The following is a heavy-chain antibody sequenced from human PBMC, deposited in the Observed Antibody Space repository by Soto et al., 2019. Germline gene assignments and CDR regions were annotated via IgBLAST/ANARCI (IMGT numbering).Heavy chain of an antibody. CDR2: IRSKAYGGTT. CDR1: GFTFSSYA. D-gene: IGHD3-3*01. V-gene: IGHV3-49*04. Sequence: GGSLRLSCAASGFTFSSYAMSWVRQAPGKGLEWVAFIRSKAYGGTTEFAASVKGRFSISRDDSKSIAYLQMNSLKSEDTAVYYCVRSYYDFWSGYSGREDFDYWGQGNLVTVSS. CDR3: VRSYYDFWSGYSGREDFDY. J-gene: IGHJ4*02.